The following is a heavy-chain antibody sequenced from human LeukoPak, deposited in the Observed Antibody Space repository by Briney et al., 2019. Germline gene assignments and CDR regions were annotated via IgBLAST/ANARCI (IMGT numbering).Heavy chain of an antibody. D-gene: IGHD3-22*01. CDR2: ISGSGGST. Sequence: GGSLRLSCAASGFTFSSYAMSWVRQAPGKGLEWVSAISGSGGSTYYADSVKGRFTISRDNSKNTLYLQMNSLRAEDTAVYYCAKDHPDYYDSSGYYYSDALDIWGQGTMVTVSS. CDR3: AKDHPDYYDSSGYYYSDALDI. V-gene: IGHV3-23*01. J-gene: IGHJ3*02. CDR1: GFTFSSYA.